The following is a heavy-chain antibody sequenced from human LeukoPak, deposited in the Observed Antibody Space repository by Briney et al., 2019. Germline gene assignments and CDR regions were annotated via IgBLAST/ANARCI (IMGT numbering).Heavy chain of an antibody. V-gene: IGHV1-69*01. CDR3: ARRGRGYGSGSYYSGFDY. D-gene: IGHD3-10*01. CDR2: IIPIFGTA. CDR1: GGTFSSYA. Sequence: SVKVSCKASGGTFSSYAISWVRQAPGQGLEWMGGIIPIFGTANYAQKFQGRVTITADESTNTAYMELSSLRSEDTAVYYCARRGRGYGSGSYYSGFDYWGQGTLVTVSS. J-gene: IGHJ4*02.